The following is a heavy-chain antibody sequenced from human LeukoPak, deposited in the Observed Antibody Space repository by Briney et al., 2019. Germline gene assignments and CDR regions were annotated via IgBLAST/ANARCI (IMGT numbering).Heavy chain of an antibody. CDR2: IYYSGST. Sequence: PSETLTLTCTVSGGSISSYYWSWIGQPPGKGLEWIGYIYYSGSTNYNPSLKSRVTISVDTPKNQFSLKLSSVTAADTAVYYCATEGGSYYRVGSDYWGQGTLVTVSS. D-gene: IGHD1-26*01. J-gene: IGHJ4*02. V-gene: IGHV4-59*01. CDR3: ATEGGSYYRVGSDY. CDR1: GGSISSYY.